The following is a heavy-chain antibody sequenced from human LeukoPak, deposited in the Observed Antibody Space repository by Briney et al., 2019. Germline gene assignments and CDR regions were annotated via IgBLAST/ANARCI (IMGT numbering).Heavy chain of an antibody. CDR1: GYSISSGHY. CDR2: MCHSGTT. J-gene: IGHJ6*03. CDR3: ARGERYCSRTSCYFFYLDV. D-gene: IGHD2-2*01. V-gene: IGHV4-38-2*01. Sequence: PLETLSLTCAVSGYSISSGHYWGGIRQPPGKGLEWIGSMCHSGTTYYNPSLKRRVSISVDTFENLLSLKFTSVTAADTAVYYCARGERYCSRTSCYFFYLDVWGKGTTVSVSS.